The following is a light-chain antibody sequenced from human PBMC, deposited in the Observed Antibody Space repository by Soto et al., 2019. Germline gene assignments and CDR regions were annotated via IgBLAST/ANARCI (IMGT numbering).Light chain of an antibody. J-gene: IGKJ2*04. CDR1: QSINIW. CDR3: QQYGDFSS. CDR2: DAS. V-gene: IGKV1-5*01. Sequence: DIQMTQSPSTLSASVGDRVTITCRASQSINIWLAWYQQKPGKAPKLQIYDASSLESWVPSRFSGSVSGTEFTLTITMLQSDHFATYNKQQYGDFSSFGQGTKLEIK.